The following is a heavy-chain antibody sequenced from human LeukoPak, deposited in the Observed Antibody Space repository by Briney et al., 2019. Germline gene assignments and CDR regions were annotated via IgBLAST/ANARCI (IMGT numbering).Heavy chain of an antibody. J-gene: IGHJ6*02. D-gene: IGHD3-16*01. V-gene: IGHV5-51*01. CDR1: GYSFTSYW. CDR3: ARLRGGSTDPYYFYYGMDV. CDR2: IYPGDSDT. Sequence: AGESLKISCQGSGYSFTSYWIGWVRQMPGKGLEWMGIIYPGDSDTRYSPSFQGQVTISADKSISTAYLQWSSVKASDTAMYYCARLRGGSTDPYYFYYGMDVWGQGNTVTVAS.